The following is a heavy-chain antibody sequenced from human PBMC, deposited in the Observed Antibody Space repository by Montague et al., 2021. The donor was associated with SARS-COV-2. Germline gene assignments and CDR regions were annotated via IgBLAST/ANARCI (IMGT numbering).Heavy chain of an antibody. V-gene: IGHV3-33*01. CDR2: ICYDGSNS. D-gene: IGHD5-24*01. J-gene: IGHJ4*02. Sequence: SLRLSCAASGFRFSDYAMHWVRQAPGLALEWVAVICYDGSNSYYADSVKGRFTISRDNSKNAVYLQMNSLTADDTAIYYCAREKKEVQMDYWGLGTLVTVSS. CDR3: AREKKEVQMDY. CDR1: GFRFSDYA.